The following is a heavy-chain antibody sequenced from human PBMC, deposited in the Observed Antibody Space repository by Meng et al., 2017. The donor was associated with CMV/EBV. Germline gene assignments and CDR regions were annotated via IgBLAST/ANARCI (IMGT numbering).Heavy chain of an antibody. CDR1: GFNFSAYW. CDR2: IKQHGSEK. J-gene: IGHJ4*02. Sequence: GESLKISCAASGFNFSAYWMIWVRQAPGQGLEWVANIKQHGSEKYYVDSVKGRFTISRDDAKNSLYLQMNSLRAEDTAVYYCARTRDVLRFLEWLLPIDYWGQGTLVTVSS. V-gene: IGHV3-7*01. D-gene: IGHD3-3*01. CDR3: ARTRDVLRFLEWLLPIDY.